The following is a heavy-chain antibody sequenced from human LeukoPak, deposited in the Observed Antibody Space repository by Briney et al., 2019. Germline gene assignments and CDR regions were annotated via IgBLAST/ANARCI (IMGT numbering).Heavy chain of an antibody. CDR3: AASVGFDGNWFDP. Sequence: SVKVSCKASGGTFSSYAISWVRQAPGQGLEWMGGIIPIFGTANYAQKFQGRVTITTDESTSTAYMELSSLRSGDTAVYYCAASVGFDGNWFDPWGQGTLVTVSS. V-gene: IGHV1-69*05. CDR1: GGTFSSYA. CDR2: IIPIFGTA. J-gene: IGHJ5*02. D-gene: IGHD3-9*01.